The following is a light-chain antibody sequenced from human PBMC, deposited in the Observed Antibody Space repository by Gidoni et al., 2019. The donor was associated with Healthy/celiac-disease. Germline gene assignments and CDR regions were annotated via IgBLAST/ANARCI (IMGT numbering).Light chain of an antibody. CDR2: AAT. J-gene: IGKJ2*01. CDR1: QGISSY. CDR3: QQYYRYPYT. V-gene: IGKV1-8*01. Sequence: AIRMTQPPSSIPASTGDRVTFTFRDSQGISSYLAWYQQKPGKAPELLIYAATTLQSGVPSRFSGSGSGTDFSLTISCLQSEEFATYYCQQYYRYPYTFGQGTKLEIK.